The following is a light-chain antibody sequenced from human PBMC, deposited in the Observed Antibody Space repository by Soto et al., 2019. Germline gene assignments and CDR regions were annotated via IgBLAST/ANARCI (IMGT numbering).Light chain of an antibody. CDR3: SSYTMSATWV. CDR1: SSDVGGYNY. J-gene: IGLJ3*02. V-gene: IGLV2-14*01. Sequence: QSALTQPASVSGSPGQSITISCTGTSSDVGGYNYVSWYQQHPGEAPKLMIFEVSNRPSGVSNRFSGSKSGNTASLTISGLQAEDEADYYCSSYTMSATWVFGGGTQLTVL. CDR2: EVS.